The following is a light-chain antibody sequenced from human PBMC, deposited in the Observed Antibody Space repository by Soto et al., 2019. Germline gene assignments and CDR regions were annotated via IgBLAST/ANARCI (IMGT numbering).Light chain of an antibody. V-gene: IGKV1-9*01. CDR2: AAS. J-gene: IGKJ5*01. CDR3: QQLDSYPIT. CDR1: QGISSF. Sequence: IQLTHSPSSLSASVGDRVTITCRASQGISSFLAWYQQEPGKAPKLLIYAASTLQTGVPSRFSGSGSGTDFTLTISSLQPEDFATYYCQQLDSYPITFGQGTRLEIK.